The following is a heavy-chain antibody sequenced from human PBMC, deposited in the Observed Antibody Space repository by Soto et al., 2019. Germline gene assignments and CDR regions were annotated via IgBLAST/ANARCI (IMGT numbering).Heavy chain of an antibody. J-gene: IGHJ4*02. CDR1: GYTFMNYG. CDR2: ISGYNGNT. V-gene: IGHV1-18*04. CDR3: ARTVMGCRSTTCYTNYFDY. D-gene: IGHD2-2*02. Sequence: QVQLVQSGDEVKKPAASVKVSCKTSGYTFMNYGINWLRQAPGQGLEWMGWISGYNGNTNYAQMFQGRITMTTDTSTSTAYMELGSLRSDDTAVYYCARTVMGCRSTTCYTNYFDYWGQGTLVTVSS.